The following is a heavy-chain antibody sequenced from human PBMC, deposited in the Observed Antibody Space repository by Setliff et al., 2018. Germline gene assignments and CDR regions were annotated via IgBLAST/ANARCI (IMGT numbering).Heavy chain of an antibody. CDR3: ARSFNSGFYHQRDAYDI. CDR1: GYSFSSNA. CDR2: IHAGSSNT. D-gene: IGHD5-12*01. Sequence: ASVKVSCKASGYSFSSNAFHWVRQAPGQTLEWMGWIHAGSSNTLYSQRFQDRITITTDTSTSTSYMELRSLRSDDTAVYYCARSFNSGFYHQRDAYDIWGQGTLVTVSS. V-gene: IGHV1-3*01. J-gene: IGHJ3*02.